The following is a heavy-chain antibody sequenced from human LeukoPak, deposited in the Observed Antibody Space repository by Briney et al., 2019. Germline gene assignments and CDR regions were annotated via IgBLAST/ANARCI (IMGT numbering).Heavy chain of an antibody. Sequence: GGSLRLSCAASGFTFRNYGMHWVRQAPGKGLEWVAVTSYDGRNTYYAASVKGRFIISRDNFNSTLYLQMNSLKTEDTAVYYCAKDFVWLVDFPHSYLDYWGQGTLVTVSS. J-gene: IGHJ4*02. CDR1: GFTFRNYG. CDR3: AKDFVWLVDFPHSYLDY. CDR2: TSYDGRNT. D-gene: IGHD2/OR15-2a*01. V-gene: IGHV3-30*18.